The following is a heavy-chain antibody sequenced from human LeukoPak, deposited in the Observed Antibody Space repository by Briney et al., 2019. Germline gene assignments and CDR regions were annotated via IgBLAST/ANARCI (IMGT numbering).Heavy chain of an antibody. D-gene: IGHD2-15*01. CDR2: ISFDGSNK. Sequence: PGGSLRLSCAASGFTFSTYVMHWVRQAPGKGLEWVALISFDGSNKQYADSVKGRFTISRDNSKNTLYLQMNGLRPEDTAMYYCASLTTLDYWGHGTLVTVSS. J-gene: IGHJ4*01. CDR3: ASLTTLDY. CDR1: GFTFSTYV. V-gene: IGHV3-30*04.